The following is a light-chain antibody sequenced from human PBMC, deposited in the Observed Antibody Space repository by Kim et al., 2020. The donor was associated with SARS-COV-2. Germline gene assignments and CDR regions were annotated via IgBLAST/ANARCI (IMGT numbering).Light chain of an antibody. CDR2: CKN. J-gene: IGLJ2*01. V-gene: IGLV3-19*01. CDR1: SLRGYY. CDR3: NSRDISGNHLV. Sequence: AVGQTVRITSQGDSLRGYYASLYEHKPGQAPVLVIYCKNNRLSGIPDHFSGSRSGNTASLPITGAQAEDEAYYYCNSRDISGNHLVFGGGPQLTVL.